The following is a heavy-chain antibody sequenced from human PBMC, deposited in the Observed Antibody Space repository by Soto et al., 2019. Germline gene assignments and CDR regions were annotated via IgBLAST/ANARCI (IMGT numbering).Heavy chain of an antibody. CDR2: INHSGNT. CDR1: GASLSDNY. V-gene: IGHV4-34*01. J-gene: IGHJ5*02. CDR3: ARGRDEFDA. Sequence: SETLSLTCAVYGASLSDNYCNWLRQPPGKGLEWIGEINHSGNTNYNPSLRSRVTISIDSSKKQLSLNLRSVSAADTAVYYCARGRDEFDAWGQGTPVTVSS.